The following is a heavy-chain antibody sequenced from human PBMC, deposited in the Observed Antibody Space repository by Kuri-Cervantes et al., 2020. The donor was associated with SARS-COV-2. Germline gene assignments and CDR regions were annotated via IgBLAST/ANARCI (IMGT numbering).Heavy chain of an antibody. CDR1: GGSVSSGGYY. CDR3: ARAGYSSSWDYYYYYMDV. Sequence: SETLSLTCTVSGGSVSSGGYYGSWIRQPPGKGLEWIGYIYHSGSTYYNPSLKSRVTISVDTSKNQFSLKLSSVTAADTAVYYCARAGYSSSWDYYYYYMDVWGKGTTVTVSS. J-gene: IGHJ6*03. V-gene: IGHV4-61*08. CDR2: IYHSGST. D-gene: IGHD6-13*01.